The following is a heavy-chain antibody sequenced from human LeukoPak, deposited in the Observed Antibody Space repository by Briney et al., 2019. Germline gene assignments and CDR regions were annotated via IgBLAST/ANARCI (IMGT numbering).Heavy chain of an antibody. CDR2: ISVYNGNT. CDR1: GYTFTSYG. J-gene: IGHJ4*02. CDR3: ARCRRDYDFWSGYLTFDY. V-gene: IGHV1-18*01. D-gene: IGHD3-3*01. Sequence: ASVKVSCKASGYTFTSYGISWVRQAPGQGLEWMGWISVYNGNTNYAQKLQGRVTMTTDTSTSTSYMELRSLRSDDTAVYYCARCRRDYDFWSGYLTFDYWGQGTLVTVSS.